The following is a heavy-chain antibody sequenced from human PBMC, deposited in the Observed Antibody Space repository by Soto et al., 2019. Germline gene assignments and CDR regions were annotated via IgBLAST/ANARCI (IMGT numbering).Heavy chain of an antibody. D-gene: IGHD2-2*02. CDR3: AKAGLDCSSTSCYRGINYYYYYGMDV. J-gene: IGHJ6*02. V-gene: IGHV3-21*01. Sequence: GGSLRLSCEASGFTLSSYSMNWVRQVSGKGLEWVSSISSRSNYIYYEDSVKGRFSISRDNAKNSLYLQMSSLGAEDTAVYYCAKAGLDCSSTSCYRGINYYYYYGMDVWGQGTTVTVSS. CDR1: GFTLSSYS. CDR2: ISSRSNYI.